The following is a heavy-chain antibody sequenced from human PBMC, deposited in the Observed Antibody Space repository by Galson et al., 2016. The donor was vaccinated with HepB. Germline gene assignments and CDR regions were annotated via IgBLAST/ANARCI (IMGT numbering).Heavy chain of an antibody. CDR2: IYTTGTT. J-gene: IGHJ5*01. Sequence: SLRLSCAASGFRVTTNYVNWVRQFPGKGLEWVSVIYTTGTTYYADSVRGRFTISRDISQNTLSLQMGSLRAEDTAVYYCARGVDRAFDSWGQGTLVTVSS. CDR1: GFRVTTNY. V-gene: IGHV3-53*01. CDR3: ARGVDRAFDS. D-gene: IGHD3-22*01.